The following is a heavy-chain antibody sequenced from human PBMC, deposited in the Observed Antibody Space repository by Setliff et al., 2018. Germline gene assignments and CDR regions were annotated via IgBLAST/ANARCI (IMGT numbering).Heavy chain of an antibody. J-gene: IGHJ3*02. D-gene: IGHD3-22*01. CDR3: ATLREYYYDSSGLFGAFDI. V-gene: IGHV4-39*01. CDR1: GGSISSSSYY. CDR2: IYYSGST. Sequence: SETLSLTCTVSGGSISSSSYYWGWIRQPPGKGLEWIGSIYYSGSTYYNPSLKTRVTISVDTSKNQFSLKLSSVTAADTAVYYCATLREYYYDSSGLFGAFDIWGQGTMVTVSS.